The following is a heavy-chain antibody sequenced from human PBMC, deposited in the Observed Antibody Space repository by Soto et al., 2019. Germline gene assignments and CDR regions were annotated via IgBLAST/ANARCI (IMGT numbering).Heavy chain of an antibody. J-gene: IGHJ4*02. V-gene: IGHV1-8*01. CDR1: GYTFTSYD. CDR2: MNPNSGNT. CDR3: GRGLSGGVEWLLYGGGEDY. D-gene: IGHD3-3*01. Sequence: ASVKVSCKASGYTFTSYDINWVRQATGQGLEWMGWMNPNSGNTGYAQKFQGRVTMTRNTSISTAYMELSRLRSEDTAVYYGGRGLSGGVEWLLYGGGEDYWGQGTLVTVSS.